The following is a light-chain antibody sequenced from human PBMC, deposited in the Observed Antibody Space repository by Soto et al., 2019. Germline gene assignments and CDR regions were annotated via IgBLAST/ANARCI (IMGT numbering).Light chain of an antibody. CDR3: QQNYRNIIT. CDR1: QSISNY. J-gene: IGKJ5*01. V-gene: IGKV1-39*01. Sequence: DIHMTQSPSSLSASVGYTFTITCRTSQSISNYLNWYQQTPGNAPKFLIYGASSLQSGVPSRLSGSGYGTNLTITISGLQHEDFETYLCQQNYRNIITFGQGTRLEIK. CDR2: GAS.